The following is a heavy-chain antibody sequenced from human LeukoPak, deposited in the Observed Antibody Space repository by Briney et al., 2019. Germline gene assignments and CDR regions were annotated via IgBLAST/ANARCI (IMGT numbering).Heavy chain of an antibody. D-gene: IGHD3-22*01. Sequence: ASVKVSCKASGYTFTCYYMHWVRQAPGQGLEWMGWINPNSGGTKYAQKFQGRVTMTRDTSISTAYMELSRLRSDDTAVYYCARGAAYYDSSGWAGFFDYWGQGTLVTVSS. V-gene: IGHV1-2*02. CDR3: ARGAAYYDSSGWAGFFDY. J-gene: IGHJ4*02. CDR2: INPNSGGT. CDR1: GYTFTCYY.